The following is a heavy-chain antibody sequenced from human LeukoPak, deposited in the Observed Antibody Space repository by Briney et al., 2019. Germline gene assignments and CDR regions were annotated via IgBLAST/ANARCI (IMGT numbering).Heavy chain of an antibody. V-gene: IGHV4-4*07. CDR2: MYTSWST. CDR1: GGSISSYY. CDR3: ARDLYTSGSSHYYYYMAV. J-gene: IGHJ6*03. Sequence: PSETLSLTCTVSGGSISSYYWSWIRQPAGKGLEWIGRMYTSWSTNYNRSLKSRVTISVDKSKNQFSLKLSSVNAADTAVYYCARDLYTSGSSHYYYYMAVWGNGTTVTVSS. D-gene: IGHD3-10*01.